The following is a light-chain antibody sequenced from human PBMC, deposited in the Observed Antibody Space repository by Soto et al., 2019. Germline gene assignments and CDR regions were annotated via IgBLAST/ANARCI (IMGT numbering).Light chain of an antibody. J-gene: IGKJ1*01. CDR2: GAS. CDR1: QSVSISY. CDR3: QQYGSSPAT. V-gene: IGKV3-20*01. Sequence: EIVLTQSPGTLSLSPGERATLSCRASQSVSISYLAWYQQKPGQAPRLLIYGASARATGIPDRFSGGGSGTDFTLIISRLEPEDFAVYYCQQYGSSPATFGQGTKVDIK.